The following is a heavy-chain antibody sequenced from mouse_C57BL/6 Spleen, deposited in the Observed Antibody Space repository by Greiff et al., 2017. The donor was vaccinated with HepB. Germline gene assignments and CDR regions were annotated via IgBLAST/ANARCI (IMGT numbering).Heavy chain of an antibody. V-gene: IGHV5-17*01. CDR2: ISSGSSTI. D-gene: IGHD1-1*01. CDR1: GFTFSDYG. Sequence: EVKLMESGGGLVKPGGSLKLSCAASGFTFSDYGMHWVRQAPEKGLEWVAYISSGSSTIYYADTVKGRFTISRDNAKNTLFLQMTSLRSEDTAMYYGARIPYCYGSSHWYCDVWGTGTTVTVSS. J-gene: IGHJ1*03. CDR3: ARIPYCYGSSHWYCDV.